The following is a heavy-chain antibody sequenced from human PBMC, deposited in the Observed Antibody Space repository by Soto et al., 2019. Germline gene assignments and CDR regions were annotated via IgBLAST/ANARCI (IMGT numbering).Heavy chain of an antibody. J-gene: IGHJ5*02. V-gene: IGHV4-39*01. D-gene: IGHD2-15*01. CDR2: VFYNGTT. CDR3: ARLVVVSPVANA. Sequence: LSLTCTVSGGSINTNNYYWGWVRQPPGKGLEWIGSVFYNGTTYYSPSLKSRVTISLAPSRTQFSLKLESVTAADTAVYFCARLVVVSPVANAWGQGTLVTVSP. CDR1: GGSINTNNYY.